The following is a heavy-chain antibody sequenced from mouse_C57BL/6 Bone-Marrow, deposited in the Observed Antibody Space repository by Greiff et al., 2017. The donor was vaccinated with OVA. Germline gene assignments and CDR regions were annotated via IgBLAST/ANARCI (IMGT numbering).Heavy chain of an antibody. CDR2: IYPSDGYT. CDR1: GYTFTSYW. CDR3: ARGLGRSWFAY. D-gene: IGHD4-1*01. J-gene: IGHJ3*01. V-gene: IGHV1-50*01. Sequence: QVQLQQPGAELVKPGASVKLSCKASGYTFTSYWMQWVKQRPGQGLEWIGEIYPSDGYTNYNQKFKGKATLTVDTSSSPAYIQLSRLTSEDCAVYDGARGLGRSWFAYWGKGTLVTVSA.